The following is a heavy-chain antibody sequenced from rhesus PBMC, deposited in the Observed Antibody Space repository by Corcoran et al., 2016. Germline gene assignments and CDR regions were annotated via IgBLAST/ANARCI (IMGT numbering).Heavy chain of an antibody. CDR1: GYSISSGYG. J-gene: IGHJ3*01. V-gene: IGHV4-122*02. Sequence: QLQLQESGPGLVKPSETLSLTCAVSGYSISSGYGWSWIRQPPGKGLEWIGYISYSGSTSYNPSLKSRVTISRDTSKNLFSLKLSSVTAADTAVYYCARGSTVLVVVATDAFDFWGQGLRVTVSS. D-gene: IGHD2-21*01. CDR3: ARGSTVLVVVATDAFDF. CDR2: ISYSGST.